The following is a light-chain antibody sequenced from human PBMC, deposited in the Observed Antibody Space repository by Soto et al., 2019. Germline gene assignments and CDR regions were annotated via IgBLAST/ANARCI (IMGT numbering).Light chain of an antibody. V-gene: IGKV3-20*01. J-gene: IGKJ1*01. CDR3: QQYGNSLSWT. Sequence: LVLTQSPGTLSLSPGETATRSCGASQSVSNIYLGWYQQKPGQAPRLLIFDGSSRATGIPDRFSGSGSGTDFTLTISRLEPEDFAVYYCQQYGNSLSWTFGQGTKVDIK. CDR2: DGS. CDR1: QSVSNIY.